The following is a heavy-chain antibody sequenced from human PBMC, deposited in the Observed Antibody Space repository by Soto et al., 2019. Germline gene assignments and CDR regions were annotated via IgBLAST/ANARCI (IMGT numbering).Heavy chain of an antibody. J-gene: IGHJ5*02. CDR2: INHSGST. Sequence: VEGGSSRGFYWSWIRQPPGKGLEWIGEINHSGSTNYNPSLKSRVTISVDTSKNQFSLKLSSVTAADTAVYYCARVPGPWGQGTLVTVSS. CDR1: GGSSRGFY. D-gene: IGHD7-27*01. CDR3: ARVPGP. V-gene: IGHV4-34*01.